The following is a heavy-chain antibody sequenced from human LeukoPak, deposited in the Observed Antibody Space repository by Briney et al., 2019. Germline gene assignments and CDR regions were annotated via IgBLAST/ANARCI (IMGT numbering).Heavy chain of an antibody. CDR3: ARVQAPRYYYDSSGYFSSVPYFDY. CDR2: IYYSGST. CDR1: GGSISSGDYY. Sequence: PSQTLSLTCTVSGGSISSGDYYWSWIRQHPGKGLEWIGYIYYSGSTYYNPSLKSRVTISVDTSKNQFSLKLSSVTAADTAVYYCARVQAPRYYYDSSGYFSSVPYFDYWGQGTLVTVSS. D-gene: IGHD3-22*01. J-gene: IGHJ4*02. V-gene: IGHV4-31*03.